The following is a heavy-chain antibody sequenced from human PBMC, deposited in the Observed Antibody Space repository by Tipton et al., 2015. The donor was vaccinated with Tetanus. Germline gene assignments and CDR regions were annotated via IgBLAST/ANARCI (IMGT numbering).Heavy chain of an antibody. J-gene: IGHJ3*01. CDR2: IFHSGST. V-gene: IGHV4-59*01. CDR3: ARRSYCSSSRCFHAFDL. CDR1: GGSMSNNY. D-gene: IGHD2-2*01. Sequence: TLSLTCTVSGGSMSNNYSSWIRQPPRNGLEWIAYIFHSGSTNYSPSLKSRVAISMDTSKNQISQKMSTVTAADTAVYYCARRSYCSSSRCFHAFDLSGRGTMITVSS.